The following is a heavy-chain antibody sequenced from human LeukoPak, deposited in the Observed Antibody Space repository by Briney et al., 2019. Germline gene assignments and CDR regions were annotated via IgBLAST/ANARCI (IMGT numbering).Heavy chain of an antibody. CDR3: ARVLPELELPPRSEH. CDR1: GGSFSGYY. V-gene: IGHV4-34*01. Sequence: PAETLSLTCAVYGGSFSGYYWSWIRQPPGKGLEWIGEINHSGSTNYNPSLKSRVTISVDTSKKQFSLKLNSVAAADTAVYCCARVLPELELPPRSEHWGQGTLVTVSS. D-gene: IGHD1-7*01. J-gene: IGHJ1*01. CDR2: INHSGST.